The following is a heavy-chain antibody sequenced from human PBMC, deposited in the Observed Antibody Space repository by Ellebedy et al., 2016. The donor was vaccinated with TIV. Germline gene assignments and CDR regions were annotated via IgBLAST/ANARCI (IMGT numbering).Heavy chain of an antibody. J-gene: IGHJ6*03. Sequence: GGSLRLXXAASGFTFSMFSMSWVRQAPGKGLEWVSSISDSSSYIYYADSVKGRFTISRDNAKNSLYLQMNSLRAEDTAVYYCARRYMDVWGRGTTVTVSS. V-gene: IGHV3-21*01. CDR3: ARRYMDV. CDR1: GFTFSMFS. CDR2: ISDSSSYI.